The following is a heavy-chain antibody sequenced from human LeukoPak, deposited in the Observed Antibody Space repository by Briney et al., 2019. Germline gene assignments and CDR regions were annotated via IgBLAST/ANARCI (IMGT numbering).Heavy chain of an antibody. D-gene: IGHD2-21*01. Sequence: ASVKVSCKASGCTFTSYGISWVRQAPGQGLEWMGWISAYNGNTNYAQKLQGRVTMTTDTSTSTAYMELRSLRSDDTAVYYCARDRRVAHDLDYWGQGTLVTDSS. CDR2: ISAYNGNT. CDR1: GCTFTSYG. J-gene: IGHJ4*02. CDR3: ARDRRVAHDLDY. V-gene: IGHV1-18*01.